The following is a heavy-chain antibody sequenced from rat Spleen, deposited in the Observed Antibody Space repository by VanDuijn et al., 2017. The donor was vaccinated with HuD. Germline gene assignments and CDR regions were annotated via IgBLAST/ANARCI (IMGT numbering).Heavy chain of an antibody. J-gene: IGHJ2*01. CDR1: GFTFSDYY. D-gene: IGHD5-1*01. CDR3: ARQQLGGGDYFDY. V-gene: IGHV5-29*01. CDR2: ISYDGSST. Sequence: EVQLVESDGGLVQPGRSLKLSCAASGFTFSDYYMAWFRQAPTKGLEWVAPISYDGSSTYYRDSVKGRFTISRDNAKSTLYLQMDSLRSEDTATYYCARQQLGGGDYFDYWGQGVMVTVSS.